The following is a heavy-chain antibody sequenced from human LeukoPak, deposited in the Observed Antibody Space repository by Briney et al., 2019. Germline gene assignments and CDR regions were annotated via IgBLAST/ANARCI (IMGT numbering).Heavy chain of an antibody. D-gene: IGHD3-10*01. Sequence: GASVKVSCKVSGYTLTELSMHWVRQAPGKGLEWMGGFDPEDGETIYAQKFQGRVTTTEDTSTDTAYMELSSLRSEDTAVYYCATDFTYYYGSGSYCSFDIWGQGTMVTVSS. V-gene: IGHV1-24*01. CDR3: ATDFTYYYGSGSYCSFDI. CDR2: FDPEDGET. CDR1: GYTLTELS. J-gene: IGHJ3*02.